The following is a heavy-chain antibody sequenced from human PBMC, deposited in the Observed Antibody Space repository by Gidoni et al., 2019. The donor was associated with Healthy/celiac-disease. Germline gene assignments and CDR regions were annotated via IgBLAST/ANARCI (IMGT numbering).Heavy chain of an antibody. Sequence: EVQLVESGGGLVKPGGSLRLSCAASGFTFSSYSMNWVRQAPGKGLEWVSSISSSSSYIYYADSVKGRFTISRDNAKNSLYLQMNSLRAEDTAVYYCARSGRGGGWYCPFWGQGTLVTVSS. CDR2: ISSSSSYI. J-gene: IGHJ4*02. CDR3: ARSGRGGGWYCPF. D-gene: IGHD6-19*01. CDR1: GFTFSSYS. V-gene: IGHV3-21*01.